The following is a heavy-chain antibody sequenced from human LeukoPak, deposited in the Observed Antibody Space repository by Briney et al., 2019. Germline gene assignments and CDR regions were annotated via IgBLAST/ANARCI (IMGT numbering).Heavy chain of an antibody. CDR2: ISYDGSKK. J-gene: IGHJ4*02. CDR1: GFTFSSYA. D-gene: IGHD6-13*01. Sequence: GGSLRLSWAASGFTFSSYAMHWVRQAPGKGLEWVAVISYDGSKKYYADSVKGRFTISRDNAKNSLYLQMNSLRAEDTAVYYCARVKSAAAGSFDYWGQGTLVTVSS. CDR3: ARVKSAAAGSFDY. V-gene: IGHV3-30*04.